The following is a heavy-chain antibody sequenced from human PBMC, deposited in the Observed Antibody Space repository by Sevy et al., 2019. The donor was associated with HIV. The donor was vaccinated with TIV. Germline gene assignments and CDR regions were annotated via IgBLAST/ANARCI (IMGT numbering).Heavy chain of an antibody. CDR2: ISGSGGST. V-gene: IGHV3-23*01. CDR1: GFTFSSYA. Sequence: GGSLRLSCAASGFTFSSYAMSWVRQAPGKGLEWVSAISGSGGSTYYADSVKGRFTISRDNSKNTLYLQMNSLRAEDMAVYYCAKVGVVVKYYFDYWGQGTLVTVSS. CDR3: AKVGVVVKYYFDY. J-gene: IGHJ4*02. D-gene: IGHD3-22*01.